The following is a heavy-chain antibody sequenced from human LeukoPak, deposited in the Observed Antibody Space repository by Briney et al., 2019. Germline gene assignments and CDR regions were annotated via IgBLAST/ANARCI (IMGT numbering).Heavy chain of an antibody. D-gene: IGHD6-13*01. V-gene: IGHV4-59*11. CDR2: IYYSGST. CDR1: GGSISSHY. CDR3: ARKGRGSSSWYIAAFDI. J-gene: IGHJ3*02. Sequence: PSETLSLTCTVSGGSISSHYWSWIRQPPGKGLEWIGYIYYSGSTNYNPSLKSRVTISVDTSKNQFSLKLSSVTAADTAVYYCARKGRGSSSWYIAAFDIWGQGTMVTVSS.